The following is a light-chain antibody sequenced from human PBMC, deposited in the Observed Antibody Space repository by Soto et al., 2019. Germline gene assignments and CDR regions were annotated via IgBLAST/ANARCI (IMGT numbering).Light chain of an antibody. CDR2: EVS. J-gene: IGLJ3*02. CDR3: SSFERSGTRV. Sequence: QSALTQPASVSGSPGQSIAISCTGTNSDVGGYNYVSWYQQFPGKAPQLLIYEVSVRPSGISNRFSGSKSGNTTSLTISGLQAEDEAVYYCSSFERSGTRVIGGGTKVTVL. V-gene: IGLV2-14*01. CDR1: NSDVGGYNY.